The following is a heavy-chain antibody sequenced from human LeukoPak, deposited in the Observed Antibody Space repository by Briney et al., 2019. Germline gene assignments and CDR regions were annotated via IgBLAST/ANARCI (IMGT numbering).Heavy chain of an antibody. Sequence: PSETLSLTCAVYGGSFSSYYWGWIRQPPGKGLEWIGSIYYSGSTYYNPSLKSRVTISVDTSKNQFSLKLSSVTAADTAVYYCARHRKYQLLTHFDYWGQGTLVTVSS. CDR1: GGSFSSYY. D-gene: IGHD2-2*01. J-gene: IGHJ4*02. CDR2: IYYSGST. V-gene: IGHV4-39*01. CDR3: ARHRKYQLLTHFDY.